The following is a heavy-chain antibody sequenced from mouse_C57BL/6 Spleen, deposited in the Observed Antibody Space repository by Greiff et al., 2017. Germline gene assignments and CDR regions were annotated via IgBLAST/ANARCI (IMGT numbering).Heavy chain of an antibody. Sequence: EVQGVESGGGLVKPGGSLKLSCAASGFTFSSYAMSWVRQTPEKRLEWVATISDGGSYTYYPDNVKGRFTISRDNAKNNLYLQMSHLKSEDTAMYYCAKESYVYASWYFDVWGTGTTVTVSS. CDR2: ISDGGSYT. V-gene: IGHV5-4*01. CDR3: AKESYVYASWYFDV. J-gene: IGHJ1*03. CDR1: GFTFSSYA. D-gene: IGHD2-2*01.